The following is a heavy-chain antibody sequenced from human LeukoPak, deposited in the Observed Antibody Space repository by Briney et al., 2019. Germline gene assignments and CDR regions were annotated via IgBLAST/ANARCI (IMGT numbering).Heavy chain of an antibody. D-gene: IGHD6-19*01. J-gene: IGHJ4*02. CDR3: ARESETSGWYDY. V-gene: IGHV3-43*02. Sequence: GGSLRLSCAAPGFIFNNYAIHWVRQAPGKGLEWVSLISGDGGSTFYADSVRGRFTISRDNTRKSLSLQMSSLRSEDTALYYCARESETSGWYDYWGQGTLVTVSS. CDR2: ISGDGGST. CDR1: GFIFNNYA.